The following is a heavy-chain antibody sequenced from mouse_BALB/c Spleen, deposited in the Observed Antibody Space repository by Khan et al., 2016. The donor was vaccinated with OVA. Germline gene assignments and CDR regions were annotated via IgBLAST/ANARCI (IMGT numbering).Heavy chain of an antibody. V-gene: IGHV3-8*02. CDR1: GDSITSGY. CDR2: ISYSGST. D-gene: IGHD2-1*01. Sequence: VQLKESGPSLVKPSQTLSLTCSVTGDSITSGYWNWIRKFPGNKLEYMGYISYSGSTYYNPFLKSRISITRDTSKNQYYLQLNSVTTEDTATYYCARYYYGNYYAMDYWGQGTSVTVSS. J-gene: IGHJ4*01. CDR3: ARYYYGNYYAMDY.